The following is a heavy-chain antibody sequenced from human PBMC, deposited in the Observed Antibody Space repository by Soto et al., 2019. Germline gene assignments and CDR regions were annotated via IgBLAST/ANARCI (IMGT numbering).Heavy chain of an antibody. CDR3: ARDRLYSSSWYPTSAFDI. CDR1: GYTFTSYG. Sequence: QVQLVQSGAEVKKPGASVKVSCKASGYTFTSYGISWVRQAPGQGLEWMGWISAYNGNTNYAQKLQGRVTMTTDTSTSTAYMELRSLRSDDTAVYYCARDRLYSSSWYPTSAFDIWGQGTMVTVSS. D-gene: IGHD6-13*01. CDR2: ISAYNGNT. V-gene: IGHV1-18*01. J-gene: IGHJ3*02.